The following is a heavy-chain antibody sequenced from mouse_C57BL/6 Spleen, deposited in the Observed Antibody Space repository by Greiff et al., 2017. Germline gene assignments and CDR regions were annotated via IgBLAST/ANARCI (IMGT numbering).Heavy chain of an antibody. Sequence: VQLQQSGAELVKPGASVKLSCTASGFNIKDYYMHWVKQRTEQGLEWIGRIDPEDGETKYAPKFQGKATITADTSSNTAYLQLSSLTSEDSAVDYCGSDYYGSSPFDYWGQGTTLTVSS. CDR3: GSDYYGSSPFDY. V-gene: IGHV14-2*01. J-gene: IGHJ2*01. D-gene: IGHD1-1*01. CDR1: GFNIKDYY. CDR2: IDPEDGET.